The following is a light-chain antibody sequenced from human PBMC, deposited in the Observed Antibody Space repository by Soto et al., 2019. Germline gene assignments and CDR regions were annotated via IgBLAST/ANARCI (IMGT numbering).Light chain of an antibody. Sequence: QSVLTQPASVSGSPGQSITISCTGTSSDVGGYNYVSWYQQHPGKAPKIIIYEVTNRPSGVSNRFSGSKSGNTASLTISGLGDEDDADDYCSSFTNRVIYNDIFGTGTKLTVL. CDR1: SSDVGGYNY. CDR2: EVT. CDR3: SSFTNRVIYNDI. J-gene: IGLJ1*01. V-gene: IGLV2-14*01.